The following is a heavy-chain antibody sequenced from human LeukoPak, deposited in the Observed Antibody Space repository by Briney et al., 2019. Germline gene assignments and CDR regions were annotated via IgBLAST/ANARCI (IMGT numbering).Heavy chain of an antibody. CDR1: AFIFSGHW. Sequence: PGGSLRLSCEGSAFIFSGHWMNWVRQTPGKGLEWVASIKEDGSERQYVDSVKGRFSISRDNTKGSLFLQLNSLRAEDTAVYYCARDIVVVVAATWYYYYGMDVWGQGTAVTVSS. D-gene: IGHD2-15*01. CDR3: ARDIVVVVAATWYYYYGMDV. V-gene: IGHV3-7*03. J-gene: IGHJ6*02. CDR2: IKEDGSER.